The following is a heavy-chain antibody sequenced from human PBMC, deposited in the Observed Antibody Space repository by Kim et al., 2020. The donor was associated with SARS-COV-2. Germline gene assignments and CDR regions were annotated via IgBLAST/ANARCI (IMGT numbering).Heavy chain of an antibody. CDR3: AREYPRSSTSCYIIHYYYYGMDV. D-gene: IGHD2-2*01. CDR2: MNPNSGNT. J-gene: IGHJ6*02. CDR1: GYTFTSYD. Sequence: ASVKVSCKAFGYTFTSYDINWVRQATGQGLEWMGWMNPNSGNTGYAQKFQGRVTMTRNTSISTAYMELSSLRSEDTAVYYCAREYPRSSTSCYIIHYYYYGMDVWGRGTTVTVSS. V-gene: IGHV1-8*01.